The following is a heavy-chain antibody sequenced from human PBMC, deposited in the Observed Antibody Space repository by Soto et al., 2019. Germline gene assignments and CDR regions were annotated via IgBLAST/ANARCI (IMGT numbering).Heavy chain of an antibody. J-gene: IGHJ5*02. Sequence: ASVKVSCKESGFIFSRYYMHWIRQAPGQGLEWMGIINPSGVTTDYAQKFQGRLTLTRDTSTSTVSMELRSLRSEDTAVYYCARDNSESNSWWFDPWGQGTLVTVSS. V-gene: IGHV1-46*01. CDR2: INPSGVTT. D-gene: IGHD1-26*01. CDR3: ARDNSESNSWWFDP. CDR1: GFIFSRYY.